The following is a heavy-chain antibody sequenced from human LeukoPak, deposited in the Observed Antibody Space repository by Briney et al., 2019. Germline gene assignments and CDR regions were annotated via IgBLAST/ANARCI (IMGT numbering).Heavy chain of an antibody. CDR1: GGSISSNY. CDR3: ARDQRYGDYVLDYYYYYGMDV. CDR2: IYNSGGI. V-gene: IGHV4-59*01. J-gene: IGHJ6*02. D-gene: IGHD4-17*01. Sequence: PSETLSLTCTVSGGSISSNYWSWIRQPPGKGLEWIGYIYNSGGINYNPSLKSRVAISVDTSKNQFSLKLSSVTAADTAVYYCARDQRYGDYVLDYYYYYGMDVWGQGTTVTVSS.